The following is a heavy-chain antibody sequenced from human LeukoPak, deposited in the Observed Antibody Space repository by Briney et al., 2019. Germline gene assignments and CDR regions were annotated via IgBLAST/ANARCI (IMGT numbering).Heavy chain of an antibody. J-gene: IGHJ4*02. CDR2: FDPEDGET. V-gene: IGHV1-24*01. Sequence: ASVKVSCKVSAYTLTELSMHWVRQAPGKGLEWMGGFDPEDGETIYAQKFQGRVTMTEDTSTDTAYMELSSLRSEDTAVYYCATVRGYSYGYYFDYWGQGTLVTVSS. CDR3: ATVRGYSYGYYFDY. CDR1: AYTLTELS. D-gene: IGHD5-18*01.